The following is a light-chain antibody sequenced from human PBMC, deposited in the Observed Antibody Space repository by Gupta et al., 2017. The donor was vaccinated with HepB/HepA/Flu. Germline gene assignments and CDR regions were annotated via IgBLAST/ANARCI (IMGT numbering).Light chain of an antibody. J-gene: IGLJ2*01. V-gene: IGLV2-14*03. CDR3: SSYTSSSTL. Sequence: QSALTPPAPVSGSPGQSITISCTGTSSDVGGYNYVSWYQQHPGKAPKLMMYDVSNRPSGVSNRFSGSKSPNTASLTISGLQAEDESVYYCSSYTSSSTLFGGGTKLTVL. CDR1: SSDVGGYNY. CDR2: DVS.